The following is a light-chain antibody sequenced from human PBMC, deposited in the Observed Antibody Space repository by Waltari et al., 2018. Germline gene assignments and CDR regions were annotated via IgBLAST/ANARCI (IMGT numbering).Light chain of an antibody. J-gene: IGLJ2*01. CDR1: ASNIVSRY. CDR3: GTWDNTLSAV. Sequence: QSVLTQPPSVSAAPGQKVPIPCSGSASNIVSRYVSWYQQFPGAAPKVLIYGNDKRTTGLPDRFSGSKSGTSATLDITGLQTGDEADYYCGTWDNTLSAVFGGGTKVTVL. CDR2: GND. V-gene: IGLV1-51*02.